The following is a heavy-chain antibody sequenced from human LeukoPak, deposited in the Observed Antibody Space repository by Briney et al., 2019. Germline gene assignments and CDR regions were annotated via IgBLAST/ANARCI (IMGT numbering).Heavy chain of an antibody. D-gene: IGHD2-15*01. J-gene: IGHJ6*03. CDR2: IWYDGSNK. CDR1: GFTFSSYA. V-gene: IGHV3-30*02. Sequence: GGSLRLSCAASGFTFSSYAMTWVRQAAGKGLEWVVFIWYDGSNKYYADSVKGRFTISRDNSKNTLYLQMNSLRAEDTAVYYCAKGGRVDYYYYMEVWGKGTTVPVSS. CDR3: AKGGRVDYYYYMEV.